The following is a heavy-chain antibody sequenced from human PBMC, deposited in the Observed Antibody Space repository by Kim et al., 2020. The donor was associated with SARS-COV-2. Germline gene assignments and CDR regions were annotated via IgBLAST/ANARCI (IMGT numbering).Heavy chain of an antibody. CDR2: IYYSGST. J-gene: IGHJ4*02. V-gene: IGHV4-39*01. CDR3: ARQTGSMITFGGVIVAPFDY. Sequence: SETLSLTCTVSGGSISSSSYYWGWIRQPPGKGLEWIGSIYYSGSTYYNPSLKSRVTISVDTSKNQFSLKLSSVTAADTAVYYCARQTGSMITFGGVIVAPFDYWGQGTLVTVSS. CDR1: GGSISSSSYY. D-gene: IGHD3-16*02.